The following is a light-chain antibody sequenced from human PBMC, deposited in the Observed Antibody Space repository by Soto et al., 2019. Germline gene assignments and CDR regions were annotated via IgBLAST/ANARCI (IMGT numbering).Light chain of an antibody. CDR3: SSYTSSSTGV. Sequence: QSVLTQPASVSGSPGQSITISCTGTSSDVGAYNYVSWYQHHPGKAPKLMIYDVTNQPSGVSIRFSGSKSGNTASLTISGLQAEDEADYYCSSYTSSSTGVFGTGTKVTVL. V-gene: IGLV2-14*03. CDR2: DVT. CDR1: SSDVGAYNY. J-gene: IGLJ1*01.